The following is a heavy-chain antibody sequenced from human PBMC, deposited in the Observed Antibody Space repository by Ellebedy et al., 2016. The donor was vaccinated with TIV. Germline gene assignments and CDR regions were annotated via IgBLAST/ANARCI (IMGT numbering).Heavy chain of an antibody. CDR1: GGSISSSSYY. Sequence: MPGGSLRLSCTVSGGSISSSSYYWGWIRQPPGKGLEWIGSIYYSGSTYYNPSLKSRVTISVDTSKNQFSLKLSSVTAADTAVYYCARHERGWFDHWGQGTLVTVSS. CDR2: IYYSGST. CDR3: ARHERGWFDH. J-gene: IGHJ5*02. V-gene: IGHV4-39*01.